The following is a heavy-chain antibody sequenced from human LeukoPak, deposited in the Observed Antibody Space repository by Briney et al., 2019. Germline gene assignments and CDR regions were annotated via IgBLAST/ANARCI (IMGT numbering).Heavy chain of an antibody. V-gene: IGHV3-64*01. CDR3: ARGIVGATWAYLDS. CDR1: GVIFSSDA. Sequence: GGSLRLSCAASGVIFSSDAMHWVRQAPGKGLEYVSAISSDGGSTDYANSVKGRFTISRDNSKNTLYRQRGSLRAEDMAVYYCARGIVGATWAYLDSWGQGTLVTVSS. D-gene: IGHD1-26*01. J-gene: IGHJ4*02. CDR2: ISSDGGST.